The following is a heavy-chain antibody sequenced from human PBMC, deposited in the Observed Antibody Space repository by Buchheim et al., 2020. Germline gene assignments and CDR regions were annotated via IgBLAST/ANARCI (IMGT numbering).Heavy chain of an antibody. J-gene: IGHJ4*03. CDR1: GGSITSISHY. D-gene: IGHD3/OR15-3a*01. V-gene: IGHV4-39*01. CDR3: ARHKGLVSHFDS. CDR2: IYSTGST. Sequence: QLLLQESGAGLVKPSETLSLTCTVSGGSITSISHYWAWIRQPPGRDLEWIGSIYSTGSTFSNQSLKSRVTISVDTSDTNFSLKLSSVTAADTAVYYCARHKGLVSHFDSWGQGAL.